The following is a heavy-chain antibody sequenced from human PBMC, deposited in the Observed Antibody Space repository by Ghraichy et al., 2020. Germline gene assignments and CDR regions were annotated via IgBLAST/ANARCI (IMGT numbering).Heavy chain of an antibody. D-gene: IGHD6-6*01. CDR2: INPNSGGT. CDR3: ARGPASFGYSSSLNVFDY. V-gene: IGHV1-2*06. J-gene: IGHJ4*02. Sequence: ASVKVSCKASGYTFTGYYMHWVRQAPGQGLEWMGRINPNSGGTNYAQKFQGRVTMTRDTSISTAYMELSRLRSDDTAVYYCARGPASFGYSSSLNVFDYWGQGTLVTVSS. CDR1: GYTFTGYY.